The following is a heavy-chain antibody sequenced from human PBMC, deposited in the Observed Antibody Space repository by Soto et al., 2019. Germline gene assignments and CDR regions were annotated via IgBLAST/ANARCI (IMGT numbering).Heavy chain of an antibody. V-gene: IGHV1-2*04. CDR3: ARDKKGAYKYGSLYYYNGMDV. CDR1: GYTFTGYY. Sequence: ASVKVSCKASGYTFTGYYMHWVRQAPGQGLEWMGWINPNSGGTNYAQKFQGWVTMTRDTSISTAYMELSRLRSDDTAVYYCARDKKGAYKYGSLYYYNGMDVWAKGPRSPSP. D-gene: IGHD3-10*01. J-gene: IGHJ6*02. CDR2: INPNSGGT.